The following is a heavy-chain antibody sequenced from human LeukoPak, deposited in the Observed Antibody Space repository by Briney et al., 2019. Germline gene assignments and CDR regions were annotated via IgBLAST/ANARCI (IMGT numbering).Heavy chain of an antibody. CDR2: IITGGGST. J-gene: IGHJ4*02. Sequence: GGSLRLSWPPFGFIFTSYAMRWVRPLQGKGMGWVSAIITGGGSTYYADSVKGRFTISRDTSKNTLYLQMNSLRAEDTAVYYCAKDRWESSGSGSSLDYWGQGTLVTVSS. V-gene: IGHV3-23*01. CDR1: GFIFTSYA. CDR3: AKDRWESSGSGSSLDY. D-gene: IGHD3-10*01.